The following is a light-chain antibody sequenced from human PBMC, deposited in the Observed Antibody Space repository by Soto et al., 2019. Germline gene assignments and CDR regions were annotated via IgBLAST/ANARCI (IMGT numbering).Light chain of an antibody. V-gene: IGLV2-23*02. CDR2: EVT. CDR1: SSDVGRYNL. J-gene: IGLJ1*01. CDR3: CSYAGSSNV. Sequence: QSVLTQPASVSGSPGQSLSISCTGASSDVGRYNLVSWYQQYPGKAPKLIIYEVTKRPSGVSHRFSGSRSGNTASLTISGLQAEDEADYYCCSYAGSSNVFGTGTKVTVL.